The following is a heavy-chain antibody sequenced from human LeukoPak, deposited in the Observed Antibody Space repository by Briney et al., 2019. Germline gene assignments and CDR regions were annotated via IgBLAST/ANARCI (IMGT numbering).Heavy chain of an antibody. Sequence: PGGSLRLSCAASGFTFSSYSMNWVRQAPGKGLEWVANIKQDGSEKYYVDSVKGRFTISRDNAKNSLYLQMNSLRAEDTAVYYCARDYYDSSGYPPYYWGQGTLVTVSS. V-gene: IGHV3-7*01. CDR1: GFTFSSYS. CDR3: ARDYYDSSGYPPYY. D-gene: IGHD3-22*01. J-gene: IGHJ4*02. CDR2: IKQDGSEK.